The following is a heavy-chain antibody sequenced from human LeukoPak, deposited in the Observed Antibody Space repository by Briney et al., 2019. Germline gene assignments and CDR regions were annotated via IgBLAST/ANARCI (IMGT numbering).Heavy chain of an antibody. CDR1: GFTFSSYA. CDR2: ISGSGGST. CDR3: AKSPVPYCSGGSCYGMDV. D-gene: IGHD2-15*01. J-gene: IGHJ6*02. Sequence: GGSLRLSCAASGFTFSSYAMSWVRQAPGKGLEWVSVISGSGGSTYYADSVKGRFTISRDNSKNTLYLQMNSLRVDDTAGYYCAKSPVPYCSGGSCYGMDVWGQGTTVTVSS. V-gene: IGHV3-23*01.